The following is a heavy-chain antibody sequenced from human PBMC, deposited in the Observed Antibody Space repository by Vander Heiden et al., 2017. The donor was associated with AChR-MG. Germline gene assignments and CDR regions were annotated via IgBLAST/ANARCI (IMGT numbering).Heavy chain of an antibody. D-gene: IGHD1-26*01. CDR3: ARIDRRGGATTIDY. CDR2: IYYSGST. V-gene: IGHV4-59*01. Sequence: QVQLQESGPGLVKPSETLSLTCTVSGGPISSYYWSWIRQPPGKGLEWIGYIYYSGSTNYNPSLKSRVTISVDTSKNQFSLKLSSVTAADTAVYYCARIDRRGGATTIDYWGQGTLVTVSS. J-gene: IGHJ4*02. CDR1: GGPISSYY.